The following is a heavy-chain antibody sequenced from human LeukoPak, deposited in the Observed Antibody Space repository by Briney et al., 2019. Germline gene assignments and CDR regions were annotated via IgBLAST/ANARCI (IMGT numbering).Heavy chain of an antibody. Sequence: GASVKVSCKASGGTFSSYAISWVRQAPGQGLEWMGGIIPIFGTANYAQKFQGRVTVTADESTSTTYMELSSLRSEDTAVYYCARAGLGNAPDYWGQGTLVTVSS. CDR3: ARAGLGNAPDY. CDR2: IIPIFGTA. D-gene: IGHD7-27*01. V-gene: IGHV1-69*13. CDR1: GGTFSSYA. J-gene: IGHJ4*02.